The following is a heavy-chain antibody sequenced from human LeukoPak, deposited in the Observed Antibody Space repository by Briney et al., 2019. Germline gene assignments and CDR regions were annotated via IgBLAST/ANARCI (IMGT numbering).Heavy chain of an antibody. Sequence: SLTLTCTASGFSFSNYDMNWIRHPPGKGMEWVAYIRNDGTTIYYADSVRGRFTIIRDNTDKYLFLQTNTLIADATAAYYCSREGRGYYGYFDFWGQGPLVTVSS. D-gene: IGHD3-22*01. J-gene: IGHJ4*02. CDR3: SREGRGYYGYFDF. V-gene: IGHV3-11*01. CDR1: GFSFSNYD. CDR2: IRNDGTTI.